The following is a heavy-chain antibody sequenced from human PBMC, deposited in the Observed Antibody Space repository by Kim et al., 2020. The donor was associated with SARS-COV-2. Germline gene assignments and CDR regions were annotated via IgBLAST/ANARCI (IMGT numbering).Heavy chain of an antibody. Sequence: GGSLRLSCAASGFTFSSYGMHWVRQAPGKGLEWVAVISYDGSNKYYADSVKGRFTISRDNSKNTLYLQMNSLRAEDTAVYYCAKDPGWLRPPDYYFDYWGQGTLVTVSS. CDR3: AKDPGWLRPPDYYFDY. D-gene: IGHD5-12*01. CDR1: GFTFSSYG. CDR2: ISYDGSNK. J-gene: IGHJ4*02. V-gene: IGHV3-30*18.